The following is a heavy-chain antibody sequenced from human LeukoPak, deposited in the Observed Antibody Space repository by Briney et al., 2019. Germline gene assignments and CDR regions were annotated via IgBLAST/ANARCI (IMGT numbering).Heavy chain of an antibody. D-gene: IGHD3-10*01. V-gene: IGHV3-48*01. CDR3: ATELLWFGELFRDFDY. Sequence: PGGSLRLSCAASGFTFSSYSMNWVRQAPGKGLEWVSYISSSSSTIYYADSVKGRFTISRDNAKNSLYLQMNSLRAEDTAVYYCATELLWFGELFRDFDYWGQGTLVTVSS. CDR2: ISSSSSTI. J-gene: IGHJ4*02. CDR1: GFTFSSYS.